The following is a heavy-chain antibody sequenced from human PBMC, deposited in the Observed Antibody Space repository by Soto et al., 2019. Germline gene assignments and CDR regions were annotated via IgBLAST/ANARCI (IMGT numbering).Heavy chain of an antibody. D-gene: IGHD3-16*01. J-gene: IGHJ4*02. Sequence: QVQLQESGPGLVKPSETLSLTCTVSGGSISGYYWSWIRQPPGKGLEWIGYISYSGSTNYNPSLTSRFPIPVDTSKTQFSLKLSSVTAADTAVYYCARAWGGNVFDYWGQGTLVTVSS. CDR1: GGSISGYY. CDR2: ISYSGST. V-gene: IGHV4-59*08. CDR3: ARAWGGNVFDY.